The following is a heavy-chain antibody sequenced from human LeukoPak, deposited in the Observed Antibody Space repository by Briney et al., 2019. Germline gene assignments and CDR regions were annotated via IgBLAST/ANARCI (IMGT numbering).Heavy chain of an antibody. CDR2: MNPNSGNT. V-gene: IGHV1-8*01. CDR1: GYTFTSYD. D-gene: IGHD2-21*01. J-gene: IGHJ6*02. CDR3: ARSLPRILVVIAAGYYYGLDV. Sequence: ASVKVSCKASGYTFTSYDINWVRQATGQGLEWMGWMNPNSGNTGYAQKFQGRVTMTRNTSISTAYMELSSLRSEDTAVYYCARSLPRILVVIAAGYYYGLDVWGQGTTDTVSS.